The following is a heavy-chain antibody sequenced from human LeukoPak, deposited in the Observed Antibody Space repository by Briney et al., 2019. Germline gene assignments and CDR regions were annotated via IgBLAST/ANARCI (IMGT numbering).Heavy chain of an antibody. J-gene: IGHJ3*02. V-gene: IGHV4-59*08. CDR1: GGSISSYY. Sequence: ASETLSLTCTVSGGSISSYYWSWIRQPPGKGLEWIGYIYYGGSTNYNPSLKSRVSISVDTSKNQFSLKLSSVTAADTAVYYCARLPYLDAFDIWGQGTMVTVSS. CDR2: IYYGGST. CDR3: ARLPYLDAFDI.